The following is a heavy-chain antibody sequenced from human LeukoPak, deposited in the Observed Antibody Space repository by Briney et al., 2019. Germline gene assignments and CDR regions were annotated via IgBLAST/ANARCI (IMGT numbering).Heavy chain of an antibody. CDR2: NSWNCGSI. CDR1: GFTFDYYA. J-gene: IGHJ4*02. Sequence: SLRLSCAASGFTFDYYAMHWLRQAPGKGLEWVSGNSWNCGSISYTDSVKGRFTISRDNAKNSLYLQMNGLKAEDTALYYCARDRSGADRPDLAYWGQGTLVT. V-gene: IGHV3-9*01. D-gene: IGHD6-19*01. CDR3: ARDRSGADRPDLAY.